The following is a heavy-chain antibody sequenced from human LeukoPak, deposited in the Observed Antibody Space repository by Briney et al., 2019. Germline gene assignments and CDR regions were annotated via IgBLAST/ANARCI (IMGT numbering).Heavy chain of an antibody. CDR1: GGFISGHY. J-gene: IGHJ6*03. CDR2: VDHTGST. CDR3: ARGRVSSSTWYSTYYYYFYMDV. V-gene: IGHV4-59*11. D-gene: IGHD1-1*01. Sequence: SETLSLTCTVSGGFISGHYWTWIRQPPGKGLEWIGYVDHTGSTNFNPSLTGRVSISRDTTKNLFSLRLRSVTAADTAVYFCARGRVSSSTWYSTYYYYFYMDVWGKGTTVTVSS.